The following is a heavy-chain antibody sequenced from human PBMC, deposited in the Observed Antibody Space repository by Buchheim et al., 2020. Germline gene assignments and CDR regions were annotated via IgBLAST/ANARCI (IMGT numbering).Heavy chain of an antibody. V-gene: IGHV3-21*01. CDR2: ISSSSSYI. J-gene: IGHJ4*02. Sequence: EVQLVESGGGLVKPGGSLRLSCAASGFTFSSYSMNWVRQAPGKGLEWVSSISSSSSYIYYADSVKGRFTISRDNAKNSLYLQMNSLRAEDTAVYYCARDFTHAIGLGLRLGELSPFDYWGQGTL. D-gene: IGHD3-16*02. CDR1: GFTFSSYS. CDR3: ARDFTHAIGLGLRLGELSPFDY.